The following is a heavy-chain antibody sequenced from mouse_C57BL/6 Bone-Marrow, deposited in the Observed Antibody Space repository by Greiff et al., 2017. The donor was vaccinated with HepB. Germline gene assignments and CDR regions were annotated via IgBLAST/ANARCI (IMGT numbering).Heavy chain of an antibody. J-gene: IGHJ4*01. V-gene: IGHV2-6-1*01. CDR3: ARHEDYVNYAMDY. Sequence: VQLQESGPGLVAPSQSLSITCTVSGFSLTSYGVHWVRQPPGKGLEWLVVIWSDGSTTYNSALKSRLSISKDNSKSQVFLKMNSLQTDDTAMYYCARHEDYVNYAMDYWGQGTSVTVSS. CDR2: IWSDGST. CDR1: GFSLTSYG. D-gene: IGHD1-1*01.